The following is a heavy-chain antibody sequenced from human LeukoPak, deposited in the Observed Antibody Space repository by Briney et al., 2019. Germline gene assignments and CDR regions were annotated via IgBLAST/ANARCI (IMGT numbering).Heavy chain of an antibody. J-gene: IGHJ3*02. V-gene: IGHV3-48*04. CDR2: ISSSSSTI. Sequence: GGSLRLSCAASGFKFSDFGMHWVRQAPGKGLEWVSYISSSSSTIYYADSVKGRFTISRDNAKNSLYLQMNSLRAEDTAVYYCARDRGYSGSYYGAFDIWGQGTMVTVSS. CDR1: GFKFSDFG. CDR3: ARDRGYSGSYYGAFDI. D-gene: IGHD1-26*01.